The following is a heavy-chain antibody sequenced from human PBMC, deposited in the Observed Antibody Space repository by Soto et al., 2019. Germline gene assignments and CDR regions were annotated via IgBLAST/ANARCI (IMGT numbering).Heavy chain of an antibody. Sequence: GSLRLSCAASGFTFSDYYMSWIRQAPGKGLEWVSYISSSGSTIYYADSVKGRFTISRDNAKNSLYLQMNSLRAEDTAVYYCARDGDYGRAAAVYYFDYWGQGTLVTVSS. J-gene: IGHJ4*02. V-gene: IGHV3-11*01. CDR1: GFTFSDYY. CDR2: ISSSGSTI. D-gene: IGHD6-13*01. CDR3: ARDGDYGRAAAVYYFDY.